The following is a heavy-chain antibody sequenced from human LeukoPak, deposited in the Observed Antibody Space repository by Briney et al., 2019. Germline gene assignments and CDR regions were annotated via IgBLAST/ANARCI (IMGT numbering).Heavy chain of an antibody. V-gene: IGHV3-7*03. CDR2: IKQDGSEK. CDR3: AKDLRKVNTRYYYYYGMDV. Sequence: GGSLRLSCEVSGFTFTRYWMSWVRQAPGKGLEWVANIKQDGSEKYYVDSVKGRFTISRDNAKNSLFLQMSSLRAEDTAVYYCAKDLRKVNTRYYYYYGMDVWGKGTTVTVSS. CDR1: GFTFTRYW. D-gene: IGHD1/OR15-1a*01. J-gene: IGHJ6*04.